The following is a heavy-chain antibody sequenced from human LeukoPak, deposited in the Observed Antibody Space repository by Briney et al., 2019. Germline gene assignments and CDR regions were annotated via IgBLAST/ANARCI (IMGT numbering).Heavy chain of an antibody. Sequence: GASVKVSCKASGGTFISYAISWVRQAPGQGLEWMGGIIPIFGTANYAQKFQGRVTITADESTSTAYMELSSLRSEDTAVYYCARDSASDDFWSGYYDYWGQGTLVTVSS. CDR1: GGTFISYA. CDR3: ARDSASDDFWSGYYDY. D-gene: IGHD3-3*01. V-gene: IGHV1-69*13. J-gene: IGHJ4*02. CDR2: IIPIFGTA.